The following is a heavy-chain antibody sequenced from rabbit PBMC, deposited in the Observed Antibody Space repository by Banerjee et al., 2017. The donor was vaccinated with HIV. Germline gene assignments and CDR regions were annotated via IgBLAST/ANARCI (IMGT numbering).Heavy chain of an antibody. CDR2: IKGDSSGIT. Sequence: QEQLEESGGDLVKPGASLTLTCTASGFSFSSSYYMCWVRQAPGKGLEWIACIKGDSSGITYYASWAKGRFTISETSSTTVTLQMTSLTVADTATYFCARESRGDGGYWLWGQGTLVTVS. CDR1: GFSFSSSYY. CDR3: ARESRGDGGYWL. V-gene: IGHV1S45*01. J-gene: IGHJ3*01. D-gene: IGHD1-1*01.